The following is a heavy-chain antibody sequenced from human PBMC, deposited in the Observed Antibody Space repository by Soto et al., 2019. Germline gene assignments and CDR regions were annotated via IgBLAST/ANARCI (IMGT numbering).Heavy chain of an antibody. D-gene: IGHD5-18*01. J-gene: IGHJ4*02. V-gene: IGHV3-23*01. Sequence: GGSLRLSCAASGFTFSTYAMSWVRQAPGKGLQWVSAISGSGGSTYYADSVKGRFTISRDNSKNTLYLQMHTLRAEDTAVYYCAKDLGYGYSYGPTSFDYWGQGTLVTVSS. CDR1: GFTFSTYA. CDR2: ISGSGGST. CDR3: AKDLGYGYSYGPTSFDY.